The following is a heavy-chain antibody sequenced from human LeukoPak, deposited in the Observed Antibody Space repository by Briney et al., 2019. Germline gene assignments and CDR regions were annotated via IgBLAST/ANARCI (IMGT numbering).Heavy chain of an antibody. V-gene: IGHV3-11*01. CDR2: ISRIGSTK. D-gene: IGHD2-15*01. CDR1: AFTFSDYN. CDR3: ARVLRYCSGGNCYSGGLGYMDV. J-gene: IGHJ6*03. Sequence: GGSLRLSCAASAFTFSDYNMRWIRQAPGKGLEWVSPISRIGSTKYYADSVKGRFTISRDNAKNSLFLQMNSLRAEDTVVYYCARVLRYCSGGNCYSGGLGYMDVWGKGTTVTVSS.